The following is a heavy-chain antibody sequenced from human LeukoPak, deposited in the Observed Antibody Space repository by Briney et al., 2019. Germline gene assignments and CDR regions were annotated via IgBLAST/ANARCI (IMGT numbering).Heavy chain of an antibody. CDR2: INSVGSRT. CDR3: ARGPYNCNYPRGFLDY. J-gene: IGHJ4*02. V-gene: IGHV3-74*01. CDR1: GFTFSSHW. Sequence: PGGSLRLSCAASGFTFSSHWMHWVRQAPGKGLVWVSRINSVGSRTDYADSVKGRFTISRDNARNTLYLQMNSLRADDTAVYYCARGPYNCNYPRGFLDYWGQGTLVTVSS. D-gene: IGHD1-7*01.